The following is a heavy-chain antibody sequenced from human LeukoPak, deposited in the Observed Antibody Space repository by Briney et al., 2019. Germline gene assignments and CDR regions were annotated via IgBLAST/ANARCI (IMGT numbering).Heavy chain of an antibody. J-gene: IGHJ4*02. CDR1: GGSISSSSYY. V-gene: IGHV4-39*01. CDR2: IYYSGST. D-gene: IGHD3-10*01. CDR3: GRHLYYYGSGRGGYFDY. Sequence: SETLSLTCTVSGGSISSSSYYWGWIRQPPGKGLEWVGSIYYSGSTYYNPSLKSRVTISVDTSKNQFSLKPSSVTAADTAVYYCGRHLYYYGSGRGGYFDYWGQGTLVTVSS.